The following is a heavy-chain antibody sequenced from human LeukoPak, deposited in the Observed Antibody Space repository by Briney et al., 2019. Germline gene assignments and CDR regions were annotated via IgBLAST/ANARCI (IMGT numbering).Heavy chain of an antibody. J-gene: IGHJ4*02. CDR1: GFTFSSFG. Sequence: GGSLRLSCAASGFTFSSFGMHWVRQAPGKGLEWVAVIWHDGSFIHYADSVKGRFTISRDNPKNTLHLQMSSLRVDDTAVYYCARNKRQQLIDNWGQGTLVTVS. CDR3: ARNKRQQLIDN. CDR2: IWHDGSFI. V-gene: IGHV3-33*01. D-gene: IGHD6-13*01.